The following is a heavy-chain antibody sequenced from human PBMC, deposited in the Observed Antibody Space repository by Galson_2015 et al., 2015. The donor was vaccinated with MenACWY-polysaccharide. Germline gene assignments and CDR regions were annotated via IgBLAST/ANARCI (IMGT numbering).Heavy chain of an antibody. D-gene: IGHD2-15*01. CDR2: IQYDGSKI. V-gene: IGHV3-33*01. CDR1: GSRFSHSG. CDR3: AREGSRIVFHAFDT. J-gene: IGHJ3*02. Sequence: SLRLSCAASGSRFSHSGMHWVRQAPGKGLEWVAVIQYDGSKIVYADSVKGRFTISRDTSKHTLFLETNSLGAEDTAVYYCAREGSRIVFHAFDTWGQGTMVTVSS.